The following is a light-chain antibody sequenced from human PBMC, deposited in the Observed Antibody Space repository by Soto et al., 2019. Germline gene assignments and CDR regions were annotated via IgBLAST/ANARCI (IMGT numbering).Light chain of an antibody. V-gene: IGLV2-14*01. Sequence: QSVLTQPASVSGSPGQSITISCTGTTSDLGHYNYVSWYQKHPGTAPRLMIYEVTNRPSGVSNRFSGSKSGNTASLTISGLQAEDEADYYCASYTTSSSYVFGTGTKLTVL. J-gene: IGLJ1*01. CDR1: TSDLGHYNY. CDR3: ASYTTSSSYV. CDR2: EVT.